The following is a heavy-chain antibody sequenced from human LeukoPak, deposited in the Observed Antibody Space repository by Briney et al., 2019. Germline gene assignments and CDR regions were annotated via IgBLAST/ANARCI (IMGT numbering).Heavy chain of an antibody. J-gene: IGHJ4*02. V-gene: IGHV4-59*01. CDR2: IYYSGST. CDR1: GGSISSYY. CDR3: ARGRGSGYSGSDLYYFDY. Sequence: SETLSLTCTVSGGSISSYYGSWVRQPPGKGLEWIGNIYYSGSTNYNPSLKSRVTISVDTSKNQFSLKLSSVTAADTAVYYCARGRGSGYSGSDLYYFDYRGQGTLVTVSS. D-gene: IGHD5-12*01.